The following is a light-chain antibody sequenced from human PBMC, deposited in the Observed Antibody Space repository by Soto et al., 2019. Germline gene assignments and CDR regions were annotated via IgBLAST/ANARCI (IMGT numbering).Light chain of an antibody. CDR2: STD. Sequence: QAVVTQEPSLTVSPGGTVTLTCASNTGAVTSGSYPNWLQQKPGQAPRALIYSTDNRHSGTPARFSGSLLGDKAALTLSDVQPEDEADYYCLLYFGDAQIFGGGTKLTVL. CDR3: LLYFGDAQI. CDR1: TGAVTSGSY. J-gene: IGLJ2*01. V-gene: IGLV7-43*01.